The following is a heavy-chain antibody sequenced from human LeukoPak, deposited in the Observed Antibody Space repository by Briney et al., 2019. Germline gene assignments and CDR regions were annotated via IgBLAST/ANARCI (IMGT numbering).Heavy chain of an antibody. CDR2: IYTSGST. J-gene: IGHJ5*02. V-gene: IGHV4-4*09. D-gene: IGHD2-15*01. CDR3: ARLSVVVVAATGGLGFDP. Sequence: SETLSLNGTVAGCSISSYYWSWLRQPPGKGLEWIGYIYTSGSTNYNPSLKSRVTISVDTSKNQFSLKLSSVTAADTAVYYWARLSVVVVAATGGLGFDPWGQGTLVTVSS. CDR1: GCSISSYY.